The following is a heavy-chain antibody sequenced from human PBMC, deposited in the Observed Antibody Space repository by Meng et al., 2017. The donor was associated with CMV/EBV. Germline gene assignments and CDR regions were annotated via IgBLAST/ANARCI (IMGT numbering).Heavy chain of an antibody. CDR1: GFTFSSYS. V-gene: IGHV3-21*01. J-gene: IGHJ4*02. CDR3: ARDEAPGSSGVSYYYDNSGLPAFDY. Sequence: GESLKIPCAASGFTFSSYSMNWVRQAPGKGLEWVSSISSSSSYIYYADSVKGRFTISRDNAKNSLYLQMNSLRAEDTAVYYCARDEAPGSSGVSYYYDNSGLPAFDYWGQGTLVTVSS. CDR2: ISSSSSYI. D-gene: IGHD3-22*01.